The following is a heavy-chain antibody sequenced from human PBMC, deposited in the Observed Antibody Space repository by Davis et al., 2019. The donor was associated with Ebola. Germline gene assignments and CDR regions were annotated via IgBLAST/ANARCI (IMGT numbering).Heavy chain of an antibody. V-gene: IGHV1-46*01. D-gene: IGHD3-10*01. J-gene: IGHJ4*02. CDR3: ARGLPITMVRGVIASFDY. CDR2: INPSGGST. CDR1: GYTFTGYY. Sequence: ASVKVSCKASGYTFTGYYMHWVRQAPGQGLEWMGIINPSGGSTSYAQKFQGRVTMTRDTSTSTVYMELSSLRSEDTAVYYCARGLPITMVRGVIASFDYWGQGTLVTVSS.